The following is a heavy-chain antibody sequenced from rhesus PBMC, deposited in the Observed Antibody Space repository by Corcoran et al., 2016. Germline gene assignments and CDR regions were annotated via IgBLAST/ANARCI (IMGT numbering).Heavy chain of an antibody. V-gene: IGHV1-111*02. D-gene: IGHD6-13*01. CDR1: GYTFTDYY. CDR3: ATGRVLGAAGPDSYFDY. J-gene: IGHJ4*01. CDR2: VDPEDGEA. Sequence: EVQLAQSGAEVKKPGASVKISCKASGYTFTDYYLHWVRQAPGKGLEWMGRVDPEDGEAIHAQKLQDRVTITADTSTDTAYMELSSLRSEDTAVYYCATGRVLGAAGPDSYFDYWGQGVLVTVSS.